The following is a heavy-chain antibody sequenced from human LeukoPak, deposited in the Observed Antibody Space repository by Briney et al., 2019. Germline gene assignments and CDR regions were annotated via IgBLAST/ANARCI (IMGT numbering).Heavy chain of an antibody. CDR2: IYYSGST. Sequence: PSQTLSLTCTVSGGSISSGDYYWRWIRQPPGTGLEWTGYIYYSGSTYYNPSLKSRVTISVDTSKNQFSLKLSSVTAADTAVYYCARDPAPGRYYFDYWGQGTLVTVSS. V-gene: IGHV4-30-4*08. D-gene: IGHD1-26*01. J-gene: IGHJ4*02. CDR3: ARDPAPGRYYFDY. CDR1: GGSISSGDYY.